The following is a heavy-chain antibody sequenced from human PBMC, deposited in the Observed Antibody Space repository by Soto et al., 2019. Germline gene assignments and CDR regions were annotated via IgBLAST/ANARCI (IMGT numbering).Heavy chain of an antibody. CDR3: SGGPPMNFNNYHYYMDV. D-gene: IGHD3-22*01. CDR2: IYYRGIT. CDR1: GDSISSYY. Sequence: SETLSLTCAVSGDSISSYYWTWIRLSPGKGLEWIGYIYYRGITNYNPSLKSRVTISEDKSKNQFSLRLTSVTAADTAVYYCSGGPPMNFNNYHYYMDVWGKGTTVTVSS. V-gene: IGHV4-59*03. J-gene: IGHJ6*03.